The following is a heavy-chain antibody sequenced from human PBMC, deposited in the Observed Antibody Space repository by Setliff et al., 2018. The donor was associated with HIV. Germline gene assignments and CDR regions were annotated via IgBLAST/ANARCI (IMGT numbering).Heavy chain of an antibody. V-gene: IGHV1-2*02. J-gene: IGHJ4*02. D-gene: IGHD3-22*01. Sequence: ASVKVSCKASGYSFTDYYIHWVRQAPGQGLEWMGWINPKSDGTNYAQKFQGRVTMTRDTSISTAYMEVSRLRSDDTAVYYCARDYYDSSGYYQYYFDYWGEGTLVTSPQ. CDR1: GYSFTDYY. CDR2: INPKSDGT. CDR3: ARDYYDSSGYYQYYFDY.